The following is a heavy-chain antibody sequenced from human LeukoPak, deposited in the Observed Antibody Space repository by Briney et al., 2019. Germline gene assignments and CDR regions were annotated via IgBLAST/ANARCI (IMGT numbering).Heavy chain of an antibody. CDR2: ISSSSSYI. CDR1: GFTFSSYS. Sequence: GGSLRLSCAASGFTFSSYSMNWVRQAPGRGLEWVSSISSSSSYIYYADSVKGRFTISRDNPKNSLYLQMSSLRAEDTAVYYCARDLPAAIRDPYFDYWGQGTLVTVSS. V-gene: IGHV3-21*01. D-gene: IGHD2-2*02. CDR3: ARDLPAAIRDPYFDY. J-gene: IGHJ4*02.